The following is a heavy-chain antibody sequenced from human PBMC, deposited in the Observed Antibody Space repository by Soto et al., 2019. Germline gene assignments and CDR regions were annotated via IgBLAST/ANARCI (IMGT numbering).Heavy chain of an antibody. CDR1: GFTFSSYA. J-gene: IGHJ6*02. D-gene: IGHD1-7*01. CDR3: ARDRGETGTTYYYYGMDV. Sequence: GGSLRLSCAASGFTFSSYAMHWVRQAPGKGLEWVAVISYDGSNKYYADSVKGRFTISRDNSKNTLYLQMNSLRAEDTAVYYCARDRGETGTTYYYYGMDVWGQGTTVTVSS. V-gene: IGHV3-30-3*01. CDR2: ISYDGSNK.